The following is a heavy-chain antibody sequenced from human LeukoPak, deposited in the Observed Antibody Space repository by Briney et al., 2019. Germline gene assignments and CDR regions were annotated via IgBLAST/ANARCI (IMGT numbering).Heavy chain of an antibody. J-gene: IGHJ5*02. V-gene: IGHV1-18*01. CDR3: ARVGGYFDWLLYEHWFDP. CDR2: ISAYNGNT. Sequence: ASVKVSCKASGYTFTSYGISWVRQAPGQGLEWMGWISAYNGNTNYAQKLQGRVTMTTDTSTSTAYMELRSLRSDDTAVYYCARVGGYFDWLLYEHWFDPWGQGTLVTVSS. CDR1: GYTFTSYG. D-gene: IGHD3-9*01.